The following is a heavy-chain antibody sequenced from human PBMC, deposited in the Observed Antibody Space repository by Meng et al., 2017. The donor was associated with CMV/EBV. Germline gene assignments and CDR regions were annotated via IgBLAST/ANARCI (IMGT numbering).Heavy chain of an antibody. CDR2: INPNSGGT. Sequence: ASVKVSCKASGYTFTGYYMHWVRQAPGQGLEWMGWINPNSGGTNYAQKFQGRVTMTRDTPISTAYMELSRLRSDDTAVYYCARGGGSYRYYYYYYGMDVWGQGTTVTVS. CDR1: GYTFTGYY. D-gene: IGHD1-26*01. J-gene: IGHJ6*02. CDR3: ARGGGSYRYYYYYYGMDV. V-gene: IGHV1-2*02.